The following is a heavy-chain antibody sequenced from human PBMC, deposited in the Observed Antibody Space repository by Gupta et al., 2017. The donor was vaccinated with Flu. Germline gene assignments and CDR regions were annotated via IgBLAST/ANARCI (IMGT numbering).Heavy chain of an antibody. V-gene: IGHV4-30-4*01. Sequence: QVQLQESGPGLVKPSQTLSLTCSVSSGSISSDNYYWTWIRQPPGKGREWIGYIYYRGATYYTPSLKSRVSMSVDTSNNQFSLKLSSVTAADTAVYYCARAAISTYYMDVWGKGTTVTVS. CDR2: IYYRGAT. CDR1: SGSISSDNYY. J-gene: IGHJ6*03. CDR3: ARAAISTYYMDV. D-gene: IGHD2/OR15-2a*01.